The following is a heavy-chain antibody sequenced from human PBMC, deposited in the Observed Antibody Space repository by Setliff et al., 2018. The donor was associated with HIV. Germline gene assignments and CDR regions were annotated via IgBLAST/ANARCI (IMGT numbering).Heavy chain of an antibody. V-gene: IGHV4-34*01. CDR2: LSPSGTT. D-gene: IGHD4-17*01. Sequence: PSETLSLTCTVYGGSFSNYYTNWIRQPPGKGLEWIGELSPSGTTRSNPSLQSRVTISLDTSNNQFSLKLTSVTAADTAMYYCASFFVTTVTNQDYWGQGSLVTVSS. CDR3: ASFFVTTVTNQDY. CDR1: GGSFSNYY. J-gene: IGHJ4*02.